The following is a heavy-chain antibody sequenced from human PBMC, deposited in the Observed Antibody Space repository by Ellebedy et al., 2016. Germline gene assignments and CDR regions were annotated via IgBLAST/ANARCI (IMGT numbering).Heavy chain of an antibody. CDR1: GFTFSSYA. J-gene: IGHJ6*03. V-gene: IGHV3-23*01. D-gene: IGHD2-21*02. CDR2: ISGSGGST. CDR3: AKAPTAIFAHFYYYYYYMDV. Sequence: GESLKISCAASGFTFSSYAMSWVRQAPGRRLEWVSAISGSGGSTHYVDSVRGRFTISRDNSKNTLYLQMTSQRAEDTAAYYCAKAPTAIFAHFYYYYYYMDVWGKGTTVTVSS.